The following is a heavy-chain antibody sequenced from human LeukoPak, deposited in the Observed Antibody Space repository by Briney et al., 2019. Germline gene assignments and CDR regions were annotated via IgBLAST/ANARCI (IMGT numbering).Heavy chain of an antibody. Sequence: SETLSLTCTVSGGSISSHYWSWIRQPPGKGLEWIAYLLDSVNTKDNPSLQSRLTLSADTSKNQISLRLSSVTAADTAVYYCATIKRGSIYGYFDFWGQGIKVTVSS. CDR1: GGSISSHY. J-gene: IGHJ4*02. D-gene: IGHD5-18*01. CDR2: LLDSVNT. CDR3: ATIKRGSIYGYFDF. V-gene: IGHV4-59*11.